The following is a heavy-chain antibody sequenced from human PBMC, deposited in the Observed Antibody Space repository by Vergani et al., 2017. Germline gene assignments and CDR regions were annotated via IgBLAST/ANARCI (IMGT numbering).Heavy chain of an antibody. D-gene: IGHD3-16*01. CDR2: ISAYNGNT. CDR1: GYTFSTYG. V-gene: IGHV1-18*01. Sequence: QVQLVQSGAEVKKPGASVKVSCKASGYTFSTYGISWVRQAPGQGLEWMGWISAYNGNTNYPEKFQGRLTMTTDTSTRTAYMELRSLRSDDTAVYYCARDLSENDAYDQSGYWGPGTLVTVSS. J-gene: IGHJ1*01. CDR3: ARDLSENDAYDQSGY.